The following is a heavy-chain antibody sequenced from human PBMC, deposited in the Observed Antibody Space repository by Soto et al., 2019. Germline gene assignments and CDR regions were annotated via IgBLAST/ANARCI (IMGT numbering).Heavy chain of an antibody. J-gene: IGHJ6*02. CDR1: GFTFSSYS. CDR2: ISSSSSYI. V-gene: IGHV3-21*01. D-gene: IGHD5-18*01. Sequence: GGSLRLSCAASGFTFSSYSMNWVRQAPGKGLEWVSSISSSSSYIYYADSVKGRFTISRDNAKNSLYLQMNSLRAEDTAVYYCARDPGYSYGYLYGMDVWGQGTTVTVSS. CDR3: ARDPGYSYGYLYGMDV.